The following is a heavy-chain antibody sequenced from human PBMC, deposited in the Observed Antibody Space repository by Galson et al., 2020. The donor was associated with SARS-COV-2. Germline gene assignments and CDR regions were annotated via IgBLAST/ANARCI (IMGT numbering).Heavy chain of an antibody. CDR1: GFTFSSYA. J-gene: IGHJ6*02. Sequence: GGSLRLSCAASGFTFSSYAMHWVRQAPGKGLEWVAVISYDGSNKYYADSVKGRFTISRDNSKNTLYLQMNSLRAEDTAVYYCARGSILAIFLDYGMDVWGQGTTVTVSS. CDR2: ISYDGSNK. D-gene: IGHD3-3*01. V-gene: IGHV3-30*04. CDR3: ARGSILAIFLDYGMDV.